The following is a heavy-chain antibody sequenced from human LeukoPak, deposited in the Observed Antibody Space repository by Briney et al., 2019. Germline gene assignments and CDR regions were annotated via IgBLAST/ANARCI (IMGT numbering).Heavy chain of an antibody. CDR3: ARGGYYDSSGYYDFDY. CDR1: GGSFSGYY. Sequence: PSETLSLTCAVYGGSFSGYYWSWIRQPPGKGLEWIGEINHSGSTNYNPSLKSRVTISVDTSKNQFSLKLSSVTAADTAVYYCARGGYYDSSGYYDFDYWGQGTLVTVSS. D-gene: IGHD3-22*01. V-gene: IGHV4-34*01. J-gene: IGHJ4*02. CDR2: INHSGST.